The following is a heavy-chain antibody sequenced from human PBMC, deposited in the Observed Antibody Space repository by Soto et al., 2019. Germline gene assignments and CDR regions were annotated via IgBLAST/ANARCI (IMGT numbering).Heavy chain of an antibody. CDR3: ASAGGH. CDR2: ISHDGSNR. D-gene: IGHD3-10*01. V-gene: IGHV3-30-3*01. J-gene: IGHJ4*02. CDR1: GFTFSSYT. Sequence: QVQLVESGGGVVQPGRSLRLPCAVSGFTFSSYTMHWVRQAPGKGLEWVARISHDGSNRYYAESVKGRFTISRDNSKNTLYLQMNSLRTEDTAVYYCASAGGHWGQGTLVTVSS.